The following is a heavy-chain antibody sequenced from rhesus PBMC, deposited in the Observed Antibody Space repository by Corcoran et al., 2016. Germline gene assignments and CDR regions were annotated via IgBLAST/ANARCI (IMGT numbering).Heavy chain of an antibody. V-gene: IGHV1S9*01. J-gene: IGHJ4*01. CDR2: INPSNGNT. D-gene: IGHD2-21*01. CDR1: GYTFTSYY. Sequence: QVQLVQSGAEVKKPGTSVKLSCKASGYTFTSYYINWLRQAPEQVLEWMVGINPSNGNTGYAQKVQGRVTMTRDTSTSTAYMELNSLRSEDTAVYYCARRVGSYFDYWGQGVLVTVSS. CDR3: ARRVGSYFDY.